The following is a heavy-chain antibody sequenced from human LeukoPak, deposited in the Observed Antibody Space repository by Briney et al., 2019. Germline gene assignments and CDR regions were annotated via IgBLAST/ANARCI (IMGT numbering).Heavy chain of an antibody. CDR1: GDSVSSNSAA. D-gene: IGHD1-7*01. J-gene: IGHJ5*02. Sequence: SQTLSLTCAISGDSVSSNSAAWNWIRQSPSRGLEWLGRTYYRSKWYNDYAVSVKSRITINPDTSKNQFSLQLNSVTPEDTAVYYCARDRSGSLVELPHNWFDPWGQGTLVTVSS. CDR3: ARDRSGSLVELPHNWFDP. V-gene: IGHV6-1*01. CDR2: TYYRSKWYN.